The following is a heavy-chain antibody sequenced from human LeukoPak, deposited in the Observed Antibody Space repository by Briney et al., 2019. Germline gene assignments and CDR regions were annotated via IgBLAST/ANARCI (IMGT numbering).Heavy chain of an antibody. Sequence: GGSLRLSCVASAFTSSSYSMNWVRQAPGKGLEWVSSISSSGSYIYYADSVKGRFTISRDNAKNSLYLQMNSLRAEDTAVYYCARDRAVRLWYDLLMYAFDIWGQGTMVTVSS. CDR2: ISSSGSYI. CDR3: ARDRAVRLWYDLLMYAFDI. V-gene: IGHV3-21*01. CDR1: AFTSSSYS. D-gene: IGHD4/OR15-4a*01. J-gene: IGHJ3*02.